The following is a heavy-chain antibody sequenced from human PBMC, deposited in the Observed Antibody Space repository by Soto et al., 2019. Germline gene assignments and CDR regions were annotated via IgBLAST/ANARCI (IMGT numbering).Heavy chain of an antibody. D-gene: IGHD2-21*02. Sequence: EWMGWISAYNGNTNYAQNRRGRVTMTTDTSTSTAYMELRSLRSDDTAVYYCARSICGSGCYPRRRAFDIWGLAAVVPVS. CDR2: ISAYNGNT. V-gene: IGHV1-18*01. CDR3: ARSICGSGCYPRRRAFDI. J-gene: IGHJ3*02.